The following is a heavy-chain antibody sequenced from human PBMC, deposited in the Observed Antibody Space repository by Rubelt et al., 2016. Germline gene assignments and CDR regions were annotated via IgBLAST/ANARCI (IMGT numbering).Heavy chain of an antibody. CDR1: GFTFSTYA. J-gene: IGHJ5*02. CDR3: AKNSRRELPVDP. CDR2: IRRGGDT. D-gene: IGHD1-7*01. V-gene: IGHV3-23*01. Sequence: EVQLLESGGGLVQPGGSLRLSCAASGFTFSTYAMSWVRQAPGKGLEWVSSIRRGGDTYYADSVKGRFTISRDNSKNTLYRQRNSLRAEETALDYCAKNSRRELPVDPWGQGTLVTVSS.